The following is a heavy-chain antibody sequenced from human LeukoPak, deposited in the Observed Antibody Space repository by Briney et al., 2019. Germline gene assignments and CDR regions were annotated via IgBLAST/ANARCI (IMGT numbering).Heavy chain of an antibody. J-gene: IGHJ4*02. Sequence: AGGSLRLSCAASGFTFSSYAMSWVRQAPGKGREWVSAISGSGGSTYYADSVKGRFTISRDNSKNTLYLQMNSLRAEETAVYYCAKDYEGGLDYWGQGTLVTVSS. CDR2: ISGSGGST. CDR1: GFTFSSYA. V-gene: IGHV3-23*01. CDR3: AKDYEGGLDY. D-gene: IGHD5-12*01.